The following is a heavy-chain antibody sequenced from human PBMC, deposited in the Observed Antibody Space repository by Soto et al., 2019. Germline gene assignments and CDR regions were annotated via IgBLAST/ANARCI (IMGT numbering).Heavy chain of an antibody. V-gene: IGHV3-48*03. CDR3: ASLYYYGMDV. CDR2: ISSSGSTI. Sequence: PGGSLRLFCAASGFTFSSYEMDWVRQAPGKGLEWVSYISSSGSTIYYADSVKGRFTISRDNAKNSLYLQMNSLRAEDTAVYYCASLYYYGMDVWGQGTTVTVSS. CDR1: GFTFSSYE. J-gene: IGHJ6*02.